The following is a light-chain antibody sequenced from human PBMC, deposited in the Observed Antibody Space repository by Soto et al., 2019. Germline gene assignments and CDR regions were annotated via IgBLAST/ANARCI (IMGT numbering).Light chain of an antibody. CDR3: SSYTSSSTLV. CDR1: SSDIGGYNY. V-gene: IGLV2-14*01. Sequence: QSALTQPPSASGSPGQSVTISCTGTSSDIGGYNYVSWYQQHPGKAPKLMIYEVSNRPSGVSNRFSASKSGNTASLTISGLQAEDEADYYCSSYTSSSTLVFGGGTKLTVL. CDR2: EVS. J-gene: IGLJ2*01.